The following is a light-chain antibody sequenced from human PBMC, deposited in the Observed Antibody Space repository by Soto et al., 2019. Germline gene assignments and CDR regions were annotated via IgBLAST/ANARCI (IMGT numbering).Light chain of an antibody. V-gene: IGKV3-20*01. Sequence: EIVLTQSPGTLSLCTGERATLFCRASQSVSDRYLAWYQRKPGQAPRLLIYAASSRATGIPDRFSGSGSGTDFTLTISRLEPEDFAMYYCQQYGSSPPTFGQGTKVDIK. CDR3: QQYGSSPPT. J-gene: IGKJ1*01. CDR1: QSVSDRY. CDR2: AAS.